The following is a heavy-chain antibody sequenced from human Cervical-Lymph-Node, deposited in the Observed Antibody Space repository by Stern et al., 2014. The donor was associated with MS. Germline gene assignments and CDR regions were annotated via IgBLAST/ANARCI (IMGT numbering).Heavy chain of an antibody. Sequence: EVQLEESGGGLVQPGGSLRLSCTASGFTFGDYAMSWFRQAPGKGLEWVGFIRIKPYGGTSEYAASVRGRFTISRDDSKSIAYLQMNSLKTEDTALYYCSRETGATEEYYFDYWGQGALVTVSS. CDR3: SRETGATEEYYFDY. CDR2: IRIKPYGGTS. J-gene: IGHJ4*02. V-gene: IGHV3-49*03. CDR1: GFTFGDYA. D-gene: IGHD1-26*01.